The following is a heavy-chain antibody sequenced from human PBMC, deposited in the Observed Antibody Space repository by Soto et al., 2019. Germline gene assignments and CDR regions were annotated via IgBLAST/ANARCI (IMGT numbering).Heavy chain of an antibody. CDR3: AKARHSGDFAGSYDS. CDR1: GFSFIDYA. Sequence: VGSLRLSCAASGFSFIDYAINWVRQVPGRGLEYVAGIGGRGGNAFYADSMKGRFSISRDNSKNTVYLHMHNLRVDDSAMYYCAKARHSGDFAGSYDSWGQGTLVTVSS. CDR2: IGGRGGNA. D-gene: IGHD2-21*02. V-gene: IGHV3-23*01. J-gene: IGHJ5*02.